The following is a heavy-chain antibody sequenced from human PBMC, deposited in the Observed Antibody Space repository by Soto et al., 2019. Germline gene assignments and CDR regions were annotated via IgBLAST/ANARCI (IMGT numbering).Heavy chain of an antibody. D-gene: IGHD2-2*01. CDR2: INPNSGGT. CDR1: GYTFTGYY. J-gene: IGHJ6*02. CDR3: AVVVPAAIPGGDYYYYGMDV. V-gene: IGHV1-2*02. Sequence: ASVKVSCKASGYTFTGYYMRWVRQAPGQGLEWMGWINPNSGGTNYAQKFQGRVTMTRDTSISTAYMELSRLRSDDTAVYYCAVVVPAAIPGGDYYYYGMDVWGQGTTVTVSS.